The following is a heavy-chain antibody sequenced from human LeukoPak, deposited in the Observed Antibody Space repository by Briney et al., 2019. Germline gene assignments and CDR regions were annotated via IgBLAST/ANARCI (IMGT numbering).Heavy chain of an antibody. Sequence: ASVKVSCKASGYTFTGYYMHWVRQAPGQGLEWMGWINPNSGGTNYAQKFQGRVTMTRDTSISTAYMELSRLRSDDTAVYYRARDYYYDSSTRDWGQGTLVTVSS. CDR3: ARDYYYDSSTRD. J-gene: IGHJ4*02. CDR1: GYTFTGYY. V-gene: IGHV1-2*02. CDR2: INPNSGGT. D-gene: IGHD3-22*01.